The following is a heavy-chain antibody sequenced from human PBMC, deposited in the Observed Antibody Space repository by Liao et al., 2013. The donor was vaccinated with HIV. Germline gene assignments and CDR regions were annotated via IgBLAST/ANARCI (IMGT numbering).Heavy chain of an antibody. CDR1: GGSINSGNHY. CDR3: ARVGISLTKIVGVPTWFDP. D-gene: IGHD3-22*01. V-gene: IGHV4-61*02. J-gene: IGHJ5*02. CDR2: IYTSGST. Sequence: QVQLQESGPGLVKPSQTLSLTCTVSGGSINSGNHYWSWIRQPAGKGLEWIGRIYTSGSTNYNPSLKSRVTISLDTSKNQCSLKLNAVTAADTAVYYCARVGISLTKIVGVPTWFDPWGQGTLVTVSS.